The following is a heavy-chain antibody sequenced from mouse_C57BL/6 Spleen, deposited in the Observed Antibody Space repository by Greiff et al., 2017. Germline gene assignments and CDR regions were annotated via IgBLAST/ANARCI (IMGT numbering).Heavy chain of an antibody. Sequence: QVQLQQSGAELVRPGASVTLSCKASGYTFTDYEMHWVKQTPVHGLEWIGAIDPETGGTAYNQKFKGKAILTADKSSSTAYMELRSLTSEDSAVYYCTRGTTVVESYWYFDVWGTGTTVTVSS. V-gene: IGHV1-15*01. CDR3: TRGTTVVESYWYFDV. J-gene: IGHJ1*03. D-gene: IGHD1-1*01. CDR1: GYTFTDYE. CDR2: IDPETGGT.